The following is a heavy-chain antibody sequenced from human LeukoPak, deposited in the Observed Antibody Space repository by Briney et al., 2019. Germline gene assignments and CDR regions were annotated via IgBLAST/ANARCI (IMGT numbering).Heavy chain of an antibody. CDR1: GFTFSGYY. D-gene: IGHD6-19*01. CDR2: INPNSGGT. CDR3: ASSYSSGWTFNY. Sequence: PGGSLRLSCAASGFTFSGYYMHWVRQAPGQGLEWMGRINPNSGGTNYAQKFQGRVTMTRDTSISTAYMELSRLRSDDTAVYYCASSYSSGWTFNYWGQGTLVTVSS. J-gene: IGHJ4*02. V-gene: IGHV1-2*06.